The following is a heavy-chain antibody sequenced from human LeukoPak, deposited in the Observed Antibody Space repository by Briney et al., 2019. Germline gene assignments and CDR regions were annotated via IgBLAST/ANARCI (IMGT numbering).Heavy chain of an antibody. CDR2: INHSGST. CDR3: ARHRGYYYYYMDV. CDR1: GGSFSGYY. V-gene: IGHV4-34*01. J-gene: IGHJ6*03. Sequence: PSETLSLTCAVYGGSFSGYYWSWIRQPPGKGLEWIGEINHSGSTNYNPSLKSRVTISVDTSKNQFSLELSSVTAADTAVYYCARHRGYYYYYMDVWGKGTTVTISS.